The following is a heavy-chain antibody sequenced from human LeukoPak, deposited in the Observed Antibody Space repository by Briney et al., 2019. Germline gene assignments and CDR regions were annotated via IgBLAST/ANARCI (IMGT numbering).Heavy chain of an antibody. D-gene: IGHD4-17*01. V-gene: IGHV4-61*01. CDR2: IYYSGST. CDR1: GGSVSSGTYY. CDR3: ARNYGDSLYYFDY. J-gene: IGHJ4*02. Sequence: SETLSLTYTVSGGSVSSGTYYWSWIRQPPGKGLEWIGYIYYSGSTNYSPSLKSRVTISADTSKNQFSLKLTSVTVADTAVYYCARNYGDSLYYFDYWGQGTLVTVSS.